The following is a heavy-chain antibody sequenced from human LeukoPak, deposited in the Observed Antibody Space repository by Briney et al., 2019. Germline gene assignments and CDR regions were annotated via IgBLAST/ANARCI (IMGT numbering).Heavy chain of an antibody. CDR3: ARFYDSSGYLHFDY. CDR1: GGSISSYY. D-gene: IGHD3-22*01. V-gene: IGHV4-59*01. CDR2: IYYSGST. J-gene: IGHJ4*02. Sequence: SSETLSLTCTVSGGSISSYYWSWIRQPPGKGLEWIGYIYYSGSTNYNSSLKSRVTISVDTSKNQFSLKLSSVTAADTAVYYCARFYDSSGYLHFDYWGQGTLVTVSS.